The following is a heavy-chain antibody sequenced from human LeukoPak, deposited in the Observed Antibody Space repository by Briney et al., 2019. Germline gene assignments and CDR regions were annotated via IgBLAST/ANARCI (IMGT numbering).Heavy chain of an antibody. CDR1: GFTFSSYW. CDR3: ARGAGYYDY. J-gene: IGHJ4*02. V-gene: IGHV3-7*01. Sequence: QTGGSLRLSCAVSGFTFSSYWMSWVRQAPGKGLEWVANIKQDGSEKYYVDSVKGRFTISRDNAKNSLYLQMNSLRAEDTAVYYCARGAGYYDYWGQGTLVTVSS. D-gene: IGHD6-13*01. CDR2: IKQDGSEK.